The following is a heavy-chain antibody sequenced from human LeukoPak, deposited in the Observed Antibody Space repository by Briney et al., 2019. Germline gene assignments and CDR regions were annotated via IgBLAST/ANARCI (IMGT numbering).Heavy chain of an antibody. CDR3: AKGRAGYDY. CDR2: IIGSGGSA. J-gene: IGHJ4*02. CDR1: GFTFSNYA. Sequence: GGSLRLSCAASGFTFSNYAMSWVRQGPGKGLEWVSTIIGSGGSAYYADSVNGRFTISRDNSKNTVYLQMNSLGAEDTAVYYCAKGRAGYDYWGQGTLVTVSS. D-gene: IGHD5-24*01. V-gene: IGHV3-23*01.